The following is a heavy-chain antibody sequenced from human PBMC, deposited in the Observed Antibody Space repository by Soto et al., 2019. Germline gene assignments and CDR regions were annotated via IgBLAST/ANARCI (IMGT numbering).Heavy chain of an antibody. Sequence: QVQLVESGGGVVQPGRSLRLSCAASGFTFRNYGIHWVRQAPGKGLEWVAVIWYDENKKYYADSVKGRFTISRDNSKNTLYLQMNSMRAEDKAVYYCARDTDTSSHYSRFDPWGQGTLVTVSS. J-gene: IGHJ5*02. CDR2: IWYDENKK. CDR1: GFTFRNYG. V-gene: IGHV3-33*01. CDR3: ARDTDTSSHYSRFDP. D-gene: IGHD3-22*01.